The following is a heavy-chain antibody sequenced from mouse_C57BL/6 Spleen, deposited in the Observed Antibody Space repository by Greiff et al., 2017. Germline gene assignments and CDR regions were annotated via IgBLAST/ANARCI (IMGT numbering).Heavy chain of an antibody. V-gene: IGHV1-50*01. CDR1: GYTFTSYW. CDR3: ARGYEAMDY. J-gene: IGHJ4*01. CDR2: IDPSDSYT. Sequence: QVQLQQPGAELVKPGASVKLSCKASGYTFTSYWMQWVKQRPGQGLEWIGEIDPSDSYTNYNQKFKGKATLTVDTSSSTAYMQLSSLTSEDSAVYYCARGYEAMDYWGQGTSVTVSS.